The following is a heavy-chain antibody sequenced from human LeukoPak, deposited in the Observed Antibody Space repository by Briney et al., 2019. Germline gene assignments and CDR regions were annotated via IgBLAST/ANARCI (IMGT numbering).Heavy chain of an antibody. J-gene: IGHJ5*02. D-gene: IGHD2-15*01. CDR1: GYTFTSYG. CDR2: ISAYNGNT. V-gene: IGHV1-18*01. CDR3: ARDRVCRGGSCLGWLDP. Sequence: ASVKVSCKASGYTFTSYGISWVRQAPGQGLEWMGWISAYNGNTNYAQKLQGRVTMTTDTSTSTAYMELRSLRSDDTAVYYCARDRVCRGGSCLGWLDPWGQGTLVTVSS.